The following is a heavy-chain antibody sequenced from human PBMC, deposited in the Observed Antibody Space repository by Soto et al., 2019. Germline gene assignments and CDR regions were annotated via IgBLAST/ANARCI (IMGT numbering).Heavy chain of an antibody. CDR1: GFSLSTSGVG. V-gene: IGHV2-5*02. J-gene: IGHJ4*02. D-gene: IGHD4-17*01. Sequence: QITLKESGPTLVKPTQTLTLTCTFSGFSLSTSGVGVAWIRQPPGKALEWLALIYWDDDKPYNPSLKSRLTITEDTSKNQVVLTMTNMDPVDTATYYCARSTRGHYEVFFDYWGQGILVTVSS. CDR2: IYWDDDK. CDR3: ARSTRGHYEVFFDY.